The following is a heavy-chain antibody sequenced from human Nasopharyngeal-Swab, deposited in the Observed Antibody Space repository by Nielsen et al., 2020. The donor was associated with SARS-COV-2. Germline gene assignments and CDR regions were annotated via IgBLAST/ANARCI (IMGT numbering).Heavy chain of an antibody. J-gene: IGHJ3*02. D-gene: IGHD5-24*01. CDR1: GGTFSSYA. CDR3: ARDWWSEMATILNPDAFDI. CDR2: IIPILGIA. Sequence: SVKVSCKASGGTFSSYAISWVRQAPGQGLEWMGRIIPILGIANYAQKFQGRVTITADKSTSTAYMELSSLRSEDTAVYYCARDWWSEMATILNPDAFDIWGQGTMVTVSS. V-gene: IGHV1-69*04.